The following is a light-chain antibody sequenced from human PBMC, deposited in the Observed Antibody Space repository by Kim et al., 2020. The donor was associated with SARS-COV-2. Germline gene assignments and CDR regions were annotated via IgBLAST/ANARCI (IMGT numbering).Light chain of an antibody. V-gene: IGLV2-11*01. CDR2: DVS. CDR1: RSDVGGYKY. Sequence: GHSVHITLTGNRSDVGGYKYVSCYQQYPGKAPKLMIYDVSKRPSGVPDRFSGSKSGNTASLTISGLQAEDEADYYCCSYVGSYTYVFGTGTKVTVL. CDR3: CSYVGSYTYV. J-gene: IGLJ1*01.